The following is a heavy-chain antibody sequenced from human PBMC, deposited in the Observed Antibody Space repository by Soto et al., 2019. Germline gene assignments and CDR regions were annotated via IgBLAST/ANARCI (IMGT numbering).Heavy chain of an antibody. V-gene: IGHV1-69*06. J-gene: IGHJ6*02. CDR3: ARGVVPAAGAAPHYFHYGVDV. CDR1: GDTFKKFA. Sequence: QVQLVQSGPEVKKPGSSVKVSCKTSGDTFKKFAISWVRQAPGQGPEWMGGIIPMFGTTKYTQKFQGRVTFTADKSTGTAYMELTSLMSEDTATDFCARGVVPAAGAAPHYFHYGVDVWGQWTTVTVSS. CDR2: IIPMFGTT. D-gene: IGHD2-2*01.